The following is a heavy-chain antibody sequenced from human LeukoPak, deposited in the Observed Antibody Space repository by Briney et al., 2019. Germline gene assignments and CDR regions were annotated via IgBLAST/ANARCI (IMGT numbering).Heavy chain of an antibody. Sequence: SETLSLTCTVSGGSISSSSYYWGWIRQPPGKGLEWIGSIYYSGSTYYNPSLKSRVTISVDTSKNQFSLKLSSVTAADTAVYYCARLAEQWLVLFGFDPCGQGTLVTVSS. CDR2: IYYSGST. CDR1: GGSISSSSYY. V-gene: IGHV4-39*01. D-gene: IGHD6-19*01. J-gene: IGHJ5*02. CDR3: ARLAEQWLVLFGFDP.